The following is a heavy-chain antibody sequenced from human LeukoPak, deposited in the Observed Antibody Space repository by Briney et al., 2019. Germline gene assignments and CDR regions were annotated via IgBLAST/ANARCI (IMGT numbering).Heavy chain of an antibody. D-gene: IGHD3-22*01. V-gene: IGHV6-1*01. Sequence: SQTLSLTCANSGDSVSSNSVTWNWIRQSPSRGLEWLGRTYYRSTWYNDYAVSVRGRITVNPDTSKNQFSLHLNSVTPEDTAVYYCARGTGDSCKDWGLGTLVTVSS. CDR1: GDSVSSNSVT. J-gene: IGHJ4*02. CDR2: TYYRSTWYN. CDR3: ARGTGDSCKD.